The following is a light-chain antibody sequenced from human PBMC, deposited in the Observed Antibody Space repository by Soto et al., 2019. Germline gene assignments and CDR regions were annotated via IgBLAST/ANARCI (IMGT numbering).Light chain of an antibody. J-gene: IGKJ1*01. V-gene: IGKV1-5*01. Sequence: NKRSLCPFRLSSHARDGVTITCRASQSISSWLAWYQQKPVKAPKLLIYDASSLESGVPSRFSGSGSGTEFTLTISSLQPDDLASYCCQQYNIYSWTFCQGTEVDIK. CDR3: QQYNIYSWT. CDR2: DAS. CDR1: QSISSW.